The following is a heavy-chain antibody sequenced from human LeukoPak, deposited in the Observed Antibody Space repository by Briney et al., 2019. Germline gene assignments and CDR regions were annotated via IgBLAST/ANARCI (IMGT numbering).Heavy chain of an antibody. D-gene: IGHD6-19*01. CDR1: GFTFSSYW. Sequence: GGSLRLSCAASGFTFSSYWLSWCLQAPGKGLEGLANIQKDGREKYYVDSVKGRFSISRDNAKNSLYLHMSSLRAEATAVYYCARVPVAGTGYWGQGTLVTVSS. CDR2: IQKDGREK. J-gene: IGHJ4*02. V-gene: IGHV3-7*01. CDR3: ARVPVAGTGY.